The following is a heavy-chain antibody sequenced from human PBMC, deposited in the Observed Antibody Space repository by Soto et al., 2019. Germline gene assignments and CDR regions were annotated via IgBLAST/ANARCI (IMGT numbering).Heavy chain of an antibody. J-gene: IGHJ3*02. V-gene: IGHV3-23*01. CDR1: GFMFNNSA. CDR3: ARAKAVVIAALDI. Sequence: GGSLRLSCKDSGFMFNNSAMTWVRQAPGQGLQWVASVSDNGGSRGGTYYADSVKGRFTISRDNSKNALYLQLDSLTGADTAVYCCARAKAVVIAALDIWGQGTMVTVSS. CDR2: VSDNGGSRGGT. D-gene: IGHD2-21*01.